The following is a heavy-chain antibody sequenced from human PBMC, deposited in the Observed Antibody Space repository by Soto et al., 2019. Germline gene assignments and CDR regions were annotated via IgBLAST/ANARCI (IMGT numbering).Heavy chain of an antibody. J-gene: IGHJ4*02. CDR2: IIPIFGTA. CDR1: GGTFSSYA. D-gene: IGHD3-3*01. CDR3: ARSVPYYDFWSGYYKYYFDY. Sequence: SVKVSCKASGGTFSSYAISWVRQAPGQGLEWVGGIIPIFGTANYAQKFQGRVTITADESTSTAYMELSSLRSEDTAVYYCARSVPYYDFWSGYYKYYFDYWGQGTLVTVSS. V-gene: IGHV1-69*13.